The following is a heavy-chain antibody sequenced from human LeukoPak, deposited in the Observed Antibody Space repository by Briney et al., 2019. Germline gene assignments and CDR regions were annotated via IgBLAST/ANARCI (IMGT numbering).Heavy chain of an antibody. J-gene: IGHJ5*02. Sequence: SETLSLTCTVSGGSMSSYYWSWIRQPPGKGLEWIGCISYSGSANYNPSLKSRVTISLDTSKNQFSLRLSSVTTADTAVYYCARDFWSGSNWLDPWGQGTLVTVSS. CDR1: GGSMSSYY. CDR2: ISYSGSA. D-gene: IGHD3-3*01. V-gene: IGHV4-59*01. CDR3: ARDFWSGSNWLDP.